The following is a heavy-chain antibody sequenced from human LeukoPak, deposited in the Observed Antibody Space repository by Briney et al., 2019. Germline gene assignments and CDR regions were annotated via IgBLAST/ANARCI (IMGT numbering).Heavy chain of an antibody. D-gene: IGHD2-15*01. CDR1: GFTFSSYE. J-gene: IGHJ4*02. Sequence: PGGSLRLSCAASGFTFSSYEMIWVRQAPGKGLEWVSYISSSGSTIYYADSVKGRFTISRDNAKNSLYLQMNSLRAEDTAVYYCARDSPTVVAAFDYWGQGTLVTVSS. CDR3: ARDSPTVVAAFDY. CDR2: ISSSGSTI. V-gene: IGHV3-48*03.